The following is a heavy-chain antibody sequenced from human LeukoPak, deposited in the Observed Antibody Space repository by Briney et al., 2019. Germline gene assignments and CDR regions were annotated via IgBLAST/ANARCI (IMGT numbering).Heavy chain of an antibody. V-gene: IGHV3-48*03. CDR3: ARLTVLRYFDWLPQDDY. D-gene: IGHD3-9*01. CDR2: ISSSGSTI. J-gene: IGHJ4*02. Sequence: GGSLRLSCAASGFTFSSCEMNWVRQAPGKGLEWVSYISSSGSTIYYADSVKGRFTISRDNAKNSLYLQMNSLRAEDTAVYYCARLTVLRYFDWLPQDDYWGQGTLVTVSS. CDR1: GFTFSSCE.